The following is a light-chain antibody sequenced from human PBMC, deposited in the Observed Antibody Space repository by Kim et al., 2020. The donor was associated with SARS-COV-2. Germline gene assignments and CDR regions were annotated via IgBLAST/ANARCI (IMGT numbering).Light chain of an antibody. CDR1: QTVDTW. CDR3: QQYDTYPYT. Sequence: DIQMTQSPYTLSASVGDRVTITCRASQTVDTWLAWYQQKEGKAPKLLIYKGSRLENGVPSRFSGSGSGTQFTLTISSLQPDDFATYYCQQYDTYPYTFGPGTKLEI. V-gene: IGKV1-5*03. J-gene: IGKJ2*01. CDR2: KGS.